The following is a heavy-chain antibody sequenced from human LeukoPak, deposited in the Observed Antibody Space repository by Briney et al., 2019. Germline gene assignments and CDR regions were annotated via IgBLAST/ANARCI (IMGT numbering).Heavy chain of an antibody. Sequence: PGGSLRLSCAASGFTFNNYEMNWVRQAPGKGLEWISYISSRGGTIHYADSVKGRFTISRDSTKNSLYLQMNSLRAEDAAVYYCVRDRTTNTYDSWGQGTLVTVSS. J-gene: IGHJ4*02. CDR2: ISSRGGTI. CDR1: GFTFNNYE. CDR3: VRDRTTNTYDS. V-gene: IGHV3-48*03. D-gene: IGHD1-14*01.